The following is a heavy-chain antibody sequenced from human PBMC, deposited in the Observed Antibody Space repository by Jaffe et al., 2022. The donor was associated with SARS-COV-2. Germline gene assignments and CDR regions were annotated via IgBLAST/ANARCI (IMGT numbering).Heavy chain of an antibody. CDR3: ARATSIVVVPGYYYMDV. D-gene: IGHD2-2*01. Sequence: QVQLQQWGAGLLKPSETLSLTCAVYGGSFSGYYWSWIRQPPGKGLEWIGEINHSGSTNYNPSLKSRVTISVDTSKNQFSLKLSSVTAADTAVYYCARATSIVVVPGYYYMDVWGKGTTVTVSS. J-gene: IGHJ6*03. CDR1: GGSFSGYY. V-gene: IGHV4-34*01. CDR2: INHSGST.